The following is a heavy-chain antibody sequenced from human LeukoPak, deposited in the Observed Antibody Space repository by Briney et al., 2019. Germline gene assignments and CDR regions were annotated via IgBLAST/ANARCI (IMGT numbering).Heavy chain of an antibody. J-gene: IGHJ6*03. Sequence: KPGGSLRLSCAAPGFTFSDYYMSWIRQAPGKGLEWVSYISSSGSTIYYADSVKGRFTISRDNAKNSLYLQMNSLRAEDTAVYYCARPYGSGSRYYYYYMDVWGKGTTVTVSS. CDR2: ISSSGSTI. D-gene: IGHD3-10*01. CDR1: GFTFSDYY. CDR3: ARPYGSGSRYYYYYMDV. V-gene: IGHV3-11*01.